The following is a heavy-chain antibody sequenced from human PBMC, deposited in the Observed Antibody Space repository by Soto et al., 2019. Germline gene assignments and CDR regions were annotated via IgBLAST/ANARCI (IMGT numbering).Heavy chain of an antibody. CDR2: IYYSGST. CDR3: ARGRITIFGVVIIPFDY. V-gene: IGHV4-61*01. Sequence: SETLSLTCTVSGGSVSSGSYYWSWIRQPPGKGLEWIGYIYYSGSTNYNPSLKSRVTISVDTSKNQFSLKLSSVTAADTAVYYCARGRITIFGVVIIPFDYWGKGTLVTVSS. J-gene: IGHJ4*02. CDR1: GGSVSSGSYY. D-gene: IGHD3-3*01.